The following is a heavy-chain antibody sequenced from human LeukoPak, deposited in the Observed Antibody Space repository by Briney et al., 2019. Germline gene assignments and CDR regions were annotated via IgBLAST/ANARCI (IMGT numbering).Heavy chain of an antibody. CDR3: ARDTMIPGYDFDSYNWFDP. CDR2: ISAYNGNT. CDR1: GYTFTSYG. V-gene: IGHV1-18*01. D-gene: IGHD5-12*01. J-gene: IGHJ5*02. Sequence: GASVKVSCKASGYTFTSYGISWVRQAPGQGLEWMGWISAYNGNTNYAQKLQGRVTMTTDTSTSTAHMELRSPRSDDTAVYYCARDTMIPGYDFDSYNWFDPWGQGTLVTVSS.